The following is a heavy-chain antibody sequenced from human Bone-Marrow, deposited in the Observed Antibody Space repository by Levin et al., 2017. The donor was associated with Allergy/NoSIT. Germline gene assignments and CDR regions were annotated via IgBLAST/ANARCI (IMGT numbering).Heavy chain of an antibody. Sequence: PSETLSLTCSVSGGSIRSGDDYWSWIRQPPGEGLEWIGYISNSGSTYYNPSLKSRLTISVDTSKNQISLKLRSVTAADTAVYYCARTGGTLLEWLAYDYWGQGALVTVSS. J-gene: IGHJ4*02. CDR1: GGSIRSGDDY. CDR2: ISNSGST. D-gene: IGHD3-3*01. CDR3: ARTGGTLLEWLAYDY. V-gene: IGHV4-30-4*01.